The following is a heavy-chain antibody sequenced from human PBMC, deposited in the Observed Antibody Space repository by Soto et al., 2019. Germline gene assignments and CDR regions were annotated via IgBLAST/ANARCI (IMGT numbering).Heavy chain of an antibody. J-gene: IGHJ3*02. Sequence: SVKVSCKASGGTFSSYTISWVRQAPGQGLEWMGRSIPILGIANYAQKFQGRVTITADKSTSTAYMELSSLRSEDTAVYYCASDWTYRISAFDIWGQGTMVTVS. CDR3: ASDWTYRISAFDI. V-gene: IGHV1-69*02. D-gene: IGHD2-15*01. CDR1: GGTFSSYT. CDR2: SIPILGIA.